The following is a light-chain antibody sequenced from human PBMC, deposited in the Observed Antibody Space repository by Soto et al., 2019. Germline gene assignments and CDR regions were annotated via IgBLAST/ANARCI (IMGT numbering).Light chain of an antibody. Sequence: QSVLTQPRSVSGSPGQSVTISCTGSSSDIGVYDYVSWYQQHPGKAPKVILYDVNKRPSGVPSRFSGSKSGNTASLTISGLQADDEADYYCCSYAGRYTYVFGTGTKVTVL. J-gene: IGLJ1*01. CDR3: CSYAGRYTYV. V-gene: IGLV2-11*01. CDR2: DVN. CDR1: SSDIGVYDY.